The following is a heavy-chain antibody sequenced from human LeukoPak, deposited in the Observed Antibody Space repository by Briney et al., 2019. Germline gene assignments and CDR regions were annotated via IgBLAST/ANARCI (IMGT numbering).Heavy chain of an antibody. V-gene: IGHV3-30*04. D-gene: IGHD2-21*02. CDR1: GFTFSSYA. J-gene: IGHJ4*02. CDR2: ISYDGSNK. CDR3: ATDCGGDCYLDY. Sequence: GGSLRLSCAASGFTFSSYAMHWVRQAPGKGLEWVAVISYDGSNKYYADSVKGRFTISRDNSKNTLYLQMNSLRAEDTAVYYCATDCGGDCYLDYWGQGTLVTVSS.